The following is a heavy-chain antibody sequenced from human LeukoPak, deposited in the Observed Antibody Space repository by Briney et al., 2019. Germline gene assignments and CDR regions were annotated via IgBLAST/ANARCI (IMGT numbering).Heavy chain of an antibody. CDR1: GGSISSSSYY. CDR2: IYHSGST. CDR3: ARVASGNYLYFDY. D-gene: IGHD3-22*01. V-gene: IGHV4-39*07. J-gene: IGHJ4*02. Sequence: PSETLSLTCTVSGGSISSSSYYWGWIRQPPGKGLEWIGTIYHSGSTYYSPSLKSRVTISVDTSKNQFSLKLSSVTDADTAVYYCARVASGNYLYFDYWGQGTLVIVSS.